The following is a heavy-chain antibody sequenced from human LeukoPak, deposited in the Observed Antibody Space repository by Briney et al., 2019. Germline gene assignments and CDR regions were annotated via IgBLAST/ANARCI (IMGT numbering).Heavy chain of an antibody. CDR3: TTDGRVVTTYYFDY. J-gene: IGHJ4*02. Sequence: GGSLRLSCAASGFTFSNAWMNWVRQAPGKGLEWVGRIKSRTDGGTTDYAAPVKGRFTISRDDSKNTLYLQMNSLKTEDTAVYYCTTDGRVVTTYYFDYWGQGTLVTVSS. V-gene: IGHV3-15*01. CDR2: IKSRTDGGTT. CDR1: GFTFSNAW. D-gene: IGHD3-3*01.